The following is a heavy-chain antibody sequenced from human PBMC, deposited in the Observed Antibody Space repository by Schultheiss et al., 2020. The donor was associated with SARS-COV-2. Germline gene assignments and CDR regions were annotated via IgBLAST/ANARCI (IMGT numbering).Heavy chain of an antibody. CDR1: GYTFTSYG. D-gene: IGHD5-18*01. CDR3: ARDFSGYSYGH. Sequence: ASVKVSCKASGYTFTSYGISWVRQAPGQGLEWMGIINPSGGSTSYAQKFQGRVTMTTDTSTSTAYMELRSLRSDDTAVYYCARDFSGYSYGHWGQGTLVTVSS. J-gene: IGHJ4*02. V-gene: IGHV1-18*01. CDR2: INPSGGST.